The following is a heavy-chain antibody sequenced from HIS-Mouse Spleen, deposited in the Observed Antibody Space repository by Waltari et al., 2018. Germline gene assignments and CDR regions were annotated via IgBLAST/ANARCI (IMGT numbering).Heavy chain of an antibody. J-gene: IGHJ6*02. CDR3: AGGLDSSSWYPYYYYYYGMDV. CDR1: GGSISSYY. D-gene: IGHD6-13*01. Sequence: QVQLQESGPGLVKPSETLSLTCTVSGGSISSYYWSWIRQPPGKGLEWIGYIYYSGSTNYNPSLKSRVTISVDTSKNQFSLKLSSVTAADTAVYYCAGGLDSSSWYPYYYYYYGMDVWGQGTTVTVSS. CDR2: IYYSGST. V-gene: IGHV4-59*01.